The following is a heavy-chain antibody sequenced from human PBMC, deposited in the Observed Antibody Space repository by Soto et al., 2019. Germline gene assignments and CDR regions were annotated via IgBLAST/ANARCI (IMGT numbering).Heavy chain of an antibody. Sequence: PGGALRGYCAASGFTFSSYGMHWVRQAPGKGLEWVAVIWYDGSNKYYADSVKGRFTISRDNSKNTLYLQMNSLRAEDTAVYYCARDRGSYPVWGQATTVTVSS. CDR3: ARDRGSYPV. D-gene: IGHD1-26*01. V-gene: IGHV3-33*01. CDR2: IWYDGSNK. J-gene: IGHJ6*02. CDR1: GFTFSSYG.